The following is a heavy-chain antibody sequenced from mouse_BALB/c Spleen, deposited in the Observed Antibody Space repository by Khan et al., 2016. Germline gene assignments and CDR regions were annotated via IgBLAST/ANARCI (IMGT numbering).Heavy chain of an antibody. V-gene: IGHV4-2*02. CDR3: ARSIHYALVY. D-gene: IGHD2-10*02. J-gene: IGHJ4*01. Sequence: EVQLEESGGGLVQPGGSLNLSCAASGFDFSRYWMSWARQAPGKGQEWIGEINPGSSTITYTPYLKDKFIISRDNAKNTLYLHMSKVRSEDTALYYCARSIHYALVYWGQGTSVTVSS. CDR2: INPGSSTI. CDR1: GFDFSRYW.